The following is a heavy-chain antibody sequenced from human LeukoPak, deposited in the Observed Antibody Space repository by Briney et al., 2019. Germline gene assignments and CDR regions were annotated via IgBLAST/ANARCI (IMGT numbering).Heavy chain of an antibody. CDR1: SEPFSGYY. Sequence: SETLSRTCAVYSEPFSGYYWTWIRQPPGRGLKWIGEIIHSGSTNYNPSLKSRVTISVDTSKKQFSLKLGSVTAADTAVYYCARGKRGYYYGSGKWRNDYYYYGMDVWGQGTTVTVSS. D-gene: IGHD3-10*01. CDR2: IIHSGST. J-gene: IGHJ6*02. CDR3: ARGKRGYYYGSGKWRNDYYYYGMDV. V-gene: IGHV4-34*01.